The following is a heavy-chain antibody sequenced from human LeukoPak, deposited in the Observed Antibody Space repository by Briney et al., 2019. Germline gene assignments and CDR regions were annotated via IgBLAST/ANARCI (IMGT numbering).Heavy chain of an antibody. CDR3: ARAVRGYSYAYLPY. V-gene: IGHV1-18*01. CDR1: GYTFSSYS. J-gene: IGHJ4*02. D-gene: IGHD5-18*01. CDR2: ISAYDGNT. Sequence: GASVKVSCKASGYTFSSYSISWVRQAPGQGLEGMGWISAYDGNTDYAQNLQGRVTITTDKSTSTAYVELRSLRSDDTAVYYCARAVRGYSYAYLPYWGQGTLVTVSS.